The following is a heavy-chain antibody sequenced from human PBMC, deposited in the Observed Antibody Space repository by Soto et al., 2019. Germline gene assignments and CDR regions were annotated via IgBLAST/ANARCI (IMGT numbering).Heavy chain of an antibody. J-gene: IGHJ4*02. CDR3: ARRDYYDSTGYMNY. V-gene: IGHV4-30-2*01. CDR2: IYHSGST. CDR1: GGSISSGGYS. Sequence: PSETLSLTCAVSGGSISSGGYSWSWIRQPPGKGLEWIGYIYHSGSTYYNPSLKSRVTISVDRSKNQFSLKLSSLTAADTAFYYCARRDYYDSTGYMNYWGQGALVTVSS. D-gene: IGHD3-22*01.